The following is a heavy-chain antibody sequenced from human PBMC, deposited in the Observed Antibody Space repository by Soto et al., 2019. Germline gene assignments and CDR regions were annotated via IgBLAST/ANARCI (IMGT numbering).Heavy chain of an antibody. CDR2: TNTDGTT. CDR3: VRDMRRVPWYGGISSAFDM. Sequence: EVQLVESGGGSVQPGGSLRLSCAASGFTFSRHWIHWVRQAPGQGLVWVSRTNTDGTTRFADSVRGRFTISRDNAENTLYLQMNRLRAEDTAVYYCVRDMRRVPWYGGISSAFDMWGQGTMVTVSS. CDR1: GFTFSRHW. D-gene: IGHD3-10*01. J-gene: IGHJ3*02. V-gene: IGHV3-74*01.